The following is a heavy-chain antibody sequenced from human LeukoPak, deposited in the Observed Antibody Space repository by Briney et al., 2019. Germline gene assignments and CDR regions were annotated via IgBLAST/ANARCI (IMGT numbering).Heavy chain of an antibody. Sequence: GGSLRLSCAASGFTFSSYAMSWVRQAPRKGLEWVSAISGSGGSTYYADSVKGRFTISRDNSKNTLYLQMNSLRAEDTAVYYCARSKTTVTTCFDYWGQGTLVTVSS. CDR3: ARSKTTVTTCFDY. CDR2: ISGSGGST. V-gene: IGHV3-23*01. J-gene: IGHJ4*02. CDR1: GFTFSSYA. D-gene: IGHD4-17*01.